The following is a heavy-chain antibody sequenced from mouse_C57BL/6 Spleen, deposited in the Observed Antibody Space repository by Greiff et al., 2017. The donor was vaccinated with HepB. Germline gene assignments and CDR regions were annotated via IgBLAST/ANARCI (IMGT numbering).Heavy chain of an antibody. CDR3: ARGAAQAHFDY. CDR1: GYAFSSSW. CDR2: IYPGDGDT. Sequence: QVQLKQSGPELVKPGASVKISCKASGYAFSSSWMNWVKQRPGKGLEWIGRIYPGDGDTNYNGKFKGKATLTADKSSSTAYMQLSSLTSEDSAVYFCARGAAQAHFDYWGQGTTLTVSS. D-gene: IGHD3-2*02. V-gene: IGHV1-82*01. J-gene: IGHJ2*01.